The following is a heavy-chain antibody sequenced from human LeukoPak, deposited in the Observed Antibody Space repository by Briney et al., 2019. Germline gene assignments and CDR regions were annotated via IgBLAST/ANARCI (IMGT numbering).Heavy chain of an antibody. Sequence: SETLSLTCTVSGGSISSYYWSWIRQPPGKGLEWIGYIYYSGSTNYNPSLKSRVSISVDTSKNQFSPKLSSVTAADTAVYYCARHIMIVPRGNWFDPWGQGTLVTVSS. V-gene: IGHV4-59*08. CDR1: GGSISSYY. D-gene: IGHD3-22*01. CDR2: IYYSGST. J-gene: IGHJ5*02. CDR3: ARHIMIVPRGNWFDP.